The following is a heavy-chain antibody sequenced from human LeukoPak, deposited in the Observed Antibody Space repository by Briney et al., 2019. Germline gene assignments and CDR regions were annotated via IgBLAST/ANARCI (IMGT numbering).Heavy chain of an antibody. V-gene: IGHV5-51*01. Sequence: PGGSLKISCEGSGYSLFPYWVGWVRQGPGEGPGGVGVIYPGDSDTRYSPSFQGQVTISADKSINTAYLQWSNLKASDTAMYFCARDAIVGATQGYFDLWGRGTLVTVSS. CDR2: IYPGDSDT. CDR3: ARDAIVGATQGYFDL. J-gene: IGHJ2*01. CDR1: GYSLFPYW. D-gene: IGHD1-26*01.